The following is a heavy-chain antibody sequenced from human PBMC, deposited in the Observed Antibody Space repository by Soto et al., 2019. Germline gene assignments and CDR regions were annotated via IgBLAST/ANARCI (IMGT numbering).Heavy chain of an antibody. CDR2: IFWDDDK. Sequence: QITLRESGPPLVKPTQTLTLTCTFSGFSLSTSGVGVGWIRQPPGKALEWLALIFWDDDKRYSPSLESRLTITKATSKNQVVLTMTTVDPVDTATYYCAHFSREFHLILSHYWFDYWGQGTLVTVSS. CDR1: GFSLSTSGVG. D-gene: IGHD3-10*01. CDR3: AHFSREFHLILSHYWFDY. J-gene: IGHJ4*02. V-gene: IGHV2-5*02.